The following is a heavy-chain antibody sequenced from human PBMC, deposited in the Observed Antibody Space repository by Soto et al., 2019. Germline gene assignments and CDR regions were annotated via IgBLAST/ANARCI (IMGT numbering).Heavy chain of an antibody. J-gene: IGHJ4*02. CDR2: ISGSGGST. D-gene: IGHD2-15*01. Sequence: EVQLLESGGGLVQPGGSLRLSCAASGFTFSSYAMSWVRQAPGKGLEWVSAISGSGGSTYYADSVKGRFTISRDNSKNTLYLQMNSLGAEDTAVYYCAKSMAPTVVVVAAACFDYWGQGTLVTVSS. CDR1: GFTFSSYA. CDR3: AKSMAPTVVVVAAACFDY. V-gene: IGHV3-23*01.